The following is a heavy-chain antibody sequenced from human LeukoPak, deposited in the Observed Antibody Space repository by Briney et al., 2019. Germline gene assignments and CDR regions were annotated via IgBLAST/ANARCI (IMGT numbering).Heavy chain of an antibody. D-gene: IGHD3-22*01. J-gene: IGHJ4*02. CDR2: IYPDDSDT. V-gene: IGHV5-51*01. CDR3: ARRSYYDSGGYYYDF. CDR1: EYSFTNYW. Sequence: GESLKISCKGSEYSFTNYWIGWVRQMPGKGLEWMGIIYPDDSDTRYSPSFQGQVTISADKSFSTAYLQWSSLKASDTAMYYCARRSYYDSGGYYYDFWGQGTLVTVSS.